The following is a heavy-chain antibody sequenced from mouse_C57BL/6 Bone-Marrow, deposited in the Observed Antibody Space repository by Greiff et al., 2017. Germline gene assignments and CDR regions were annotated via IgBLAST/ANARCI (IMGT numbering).Heavy chain of an antibody. J-gene: IGHJ4*01. CDR2: INPNYGTT. CDR1: GYSFTDYN. D-gene: IGHD2-4*01. V-gene: IGHV1-39*01. CDR3: ARGYDYDYAMDY. Sequence: EVHLVESGPELVKPGASVKISCKASGYSFTDYNMNWVKQSNGKSLEWIGVINPNYGTTSYNQKFKGKATLTVDQSSSTAYMQLNSLTSEDSEVYYCARGYDYDYAMDYWGQGTSVTVSS.